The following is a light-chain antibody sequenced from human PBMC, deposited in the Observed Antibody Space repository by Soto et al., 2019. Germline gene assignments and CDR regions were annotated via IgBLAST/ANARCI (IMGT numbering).Light chain of an antibody. V-gene: IGLV1-47*02. CDR2: ANN. Sequence: QSVLTQPPSASGTPGQRVTISCSGSSSNIGSNYVFWYHQLPGTAPKLLIYANNQRSSGVPDRVSGSKSGTSASLAISGLRAEDEGDYYCAVWDDGLSGWVLGGGTKVTVL. J-gene: IGLJ3*02. CDR3: AVWDDGLSGWV. CDR1: SSNIGSNY.